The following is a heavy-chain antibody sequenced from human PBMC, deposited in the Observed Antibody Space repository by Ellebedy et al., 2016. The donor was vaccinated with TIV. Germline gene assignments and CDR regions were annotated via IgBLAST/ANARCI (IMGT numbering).Heavy chain of an antibody. V-gene: IGHV5-51*01. J-gene: IGHJ4*02. Sequence: PGGSLSLSCKGSGYSFSSNWIGWVRQMPGKGLEWLGNIYPGDSVTAYSPSFQGQVTISADKSISTAYLQWNSLKASDTAMYYCARWHGVHGAFDYWGQGILVTVSS. CDR2: IYPGDSVT. CDR3: ARWHGVHGAFDY. D-gene: IGHD5/OR15-5a*01. CDR1: GYSFSSNW.